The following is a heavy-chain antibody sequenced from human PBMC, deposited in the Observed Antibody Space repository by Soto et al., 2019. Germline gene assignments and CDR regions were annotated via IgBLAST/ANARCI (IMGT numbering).Heavy chain of an antibody. CDR2: ISSSSSYI. D-gene: IGHD6-19*01. CDR1: GFTFSSYS. J-gene: IGHJ6*02. Sequence: GGSLRLSCAASGFTFSSYSMNWVRQAPGKGLEWVSSISSSSSYIYYADSVKGRFTISRDNAKNSLYLQMNSLRAEDTAVYYCARDTLSYSSGWEIQYYYYGMDVWGQGTTVTVSS. CDR3: ARDTLSYSSGWEIQYYYYGMDV. V-gene: IGHV3-21*01.